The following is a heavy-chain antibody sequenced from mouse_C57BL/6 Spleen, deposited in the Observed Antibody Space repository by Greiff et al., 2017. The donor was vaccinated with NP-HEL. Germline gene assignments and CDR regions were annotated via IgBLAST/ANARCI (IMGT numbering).Heavy chain of an antibody. CDR3: ARDGDYGSSFYAMDY. CDR2: ISDGGSYT. CDR1: GFTFSSYA. V-gene: IGHV5-4*01. Sequence: EVQGVESGGGLVKPGGSLKLSCAASGFTFSSYAMSWVRQTPEKRLEWVATISDGGSYTYYPDNVKGRFTISRDNAKNNLYLQMSHLKSEDTAMYYCARDGDYGSSFYAMDYWGQGTSVTVSS. D-gene: IGHD1-1*01. J-gene: IGHJ4*01.